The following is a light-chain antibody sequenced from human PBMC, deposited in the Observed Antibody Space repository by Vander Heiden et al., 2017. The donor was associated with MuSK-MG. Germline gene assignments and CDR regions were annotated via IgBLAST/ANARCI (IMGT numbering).Light chain of an antibody. Sequence: IQMTQPPSSLSAPVGDRVTITCRASQSINSYLDWYQQKPGKAPKLLIYTASSLQSGVPSRFSGSGSGTDFTLTISSLQPEDFATYYCQQNYSTPRTFGGGTKVEIK. CDR2: TAS. CDR3: QQNYSTPRT. CDR1: QSINSY. J-gene: IGKJ4*01. V-gene: IGKV1-39*01.